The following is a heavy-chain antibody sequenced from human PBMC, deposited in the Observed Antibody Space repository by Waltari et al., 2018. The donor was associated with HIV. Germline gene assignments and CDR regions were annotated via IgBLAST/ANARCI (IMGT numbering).Heavy chain of an antibody. CDR2: SYSGGST. J-gene: IGHJ3*02. Sequence: EVQLVETGGGLIQPGGSLRLSCAASGFTVSSNYMSWVRQAPGKGLEWVSVSYSGGSTYYADSVKGRFTISRDNSKNTLYLQMNSLRAEDTAVYYCARGPRGDAFDIWGQGTMVTVSS. V-gene: IGHV3-53*02. CDR3: ARGPRGDAFDI. CDR1: GFTVSSNY.